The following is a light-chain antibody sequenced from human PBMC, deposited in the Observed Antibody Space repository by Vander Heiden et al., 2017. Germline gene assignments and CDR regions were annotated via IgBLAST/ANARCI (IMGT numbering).Light chain of an antibody. CDR1: QSVSSSY. V-gene: IGKV3-20*01. J-gene: IGKJ3*01. Sequence: IVLTQSPGTLSLSPGERATLSCRASQSVSSSYLAWCQQKPGQAPRLLIYGASSRATGIPDRFSGSGSGTDFTLTISRLEPEDFAVYYCQQYGSSPFTFGPGTKVDIK. CDR2: GAS. CDR3: QQYGSSPFT.